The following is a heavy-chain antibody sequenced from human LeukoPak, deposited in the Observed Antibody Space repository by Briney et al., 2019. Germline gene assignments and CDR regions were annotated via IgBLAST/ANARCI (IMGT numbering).Heavy chain of an antibody. CDR2: ISYDGSNK. V-gene: IGHV3-30*04. D-gene: IGHD3-9*01. Sequence: GGSLRLSCAASGFTFSSYAMHWVRQAPGKGLECVAVISYDGSNKYYADSVKGRFTISRDNSKNTLYLQMNSLRAEDTAVYYCARGGRYFDWFHIDYWGQGTLVTVSS. CDR1: GFTFSSYA. CDR3: ARGGRYFDWFHIDY. J-gene: IGHJ4*02.